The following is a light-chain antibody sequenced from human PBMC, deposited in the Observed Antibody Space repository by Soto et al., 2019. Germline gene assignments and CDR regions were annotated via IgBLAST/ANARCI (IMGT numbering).Light chain of an antibody. J-gene: IGLJ2*01. CDR2: EVI. V-gene: IGLV2-14*01. CDR3: SSYTSRSIVV. Sequence: QSALTQPASVSGSPGHSITISCTGTSSDIGGYDYVSWYRQHPGKAPKLLIYEVIHRPSGVSNRSSGSKSGNTASLTISGLQADDEADYYCSSYTSRSIVVFGGGTKLTVL. CDR1: SSDIGGYDY.